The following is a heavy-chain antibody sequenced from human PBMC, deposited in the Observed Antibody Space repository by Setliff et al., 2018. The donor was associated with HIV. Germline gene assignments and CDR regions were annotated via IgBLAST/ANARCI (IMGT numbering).Heavy chain of an antibody. Sequence: PSETLSLTCTVSGGSISSTSYYWGGYRQPPGKGLEWIGSVYYSGSTYYNPSLKSRVTISIDTSKNQFSLKLSSVTAAATAVYXXARDNWSSGCYRYYFDYWGQGTLVXVSS. D-gene: IGHD3-10*01. J-gene: IGHJ4*02. CDR1: GGSISSTSYY. CDR2: VYYSGST. V-gene: IGHV4-39*07. CDR3: ARDNWSSGCYRYYFDY.